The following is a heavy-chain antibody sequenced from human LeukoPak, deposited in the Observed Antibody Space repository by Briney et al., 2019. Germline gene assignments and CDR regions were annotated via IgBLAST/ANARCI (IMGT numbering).Heavy chain of an antibody. J-gene: IGHJ4*02. CDR2: INHSGST. CDR1: GGSFSGYY. CDR3: ARGPETHYYDSSGLIEY. V-gene: IGHV4-34*01. D-gene: IGHD3-22*01. Sequence: PSETLSLTCAVYGGSFSGYYWGWIRQPPGKGLEWIGEINHSGSTNYNPSLKSRVTISVDTSKNQFSLKPSSVTAADTAVYYCARGPETHYYDSSGLIEYWGQGTLVTVSS.